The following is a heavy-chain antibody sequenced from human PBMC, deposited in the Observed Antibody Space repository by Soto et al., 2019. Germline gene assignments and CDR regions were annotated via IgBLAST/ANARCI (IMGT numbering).Heavy chain of an antibody. CDR2: ISGSGGST. D-gene: IGHD4-17*01. CDR1: GFTFSIYA. CDR3: ARRTVGWYLEL. Sequence: EVQLLESGGGLVQPGGSLRLSCAASGFTFSIYAMNWVRQAPGKGLEWDSVISGSGGSTYYADSVKGRFTISTDNPKNTLYLQLTRLRAEDTAVYYRARRTVGWYLELWGRGTLVTVPS. V-gene: IGHV3-23*01. J-gene: IGHJ2*01.